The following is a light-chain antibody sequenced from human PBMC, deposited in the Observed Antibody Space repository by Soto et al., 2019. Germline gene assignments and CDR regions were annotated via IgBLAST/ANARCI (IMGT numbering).Light chain of an antibody. CDR3: QHYNSLRPP. CDR2: GAS. Sequence: DIQMTQSPSTLSASVGDRVTITCRASQTLNNWLAWYQQKPGKAPKLLIYGASSLESGVPSRCSGSGSGADFTLTISSLQPDDFGTYYCQHYNSLRPPFGQGTKLDIK. V-gene: IGKV1-5*01. CDR1: QTLNNW. J-gene: IGKJ2*01.